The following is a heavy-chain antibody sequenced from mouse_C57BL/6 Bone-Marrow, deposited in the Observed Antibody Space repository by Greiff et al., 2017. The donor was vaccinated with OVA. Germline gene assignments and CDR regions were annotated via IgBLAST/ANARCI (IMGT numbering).Heavy chain of an antibody. V-gene: IGHV1-9*01. CDR1: GYTFTGYW. J-gene: IGHJ4*01. Sequence: QVQLQQSGAELMKPGASVKLSCKATGYTFTGYWIEWVKQRPGHGLEWIGEILPGGGGTNYNEKFKGKATFTVDTSSNTAYMQLSSMTTEDSAISYYERTGALYGIYAMDYWGQGTSVTVSS. D-gene: IGHD2-1*01. CDR3: ERTGALYGIYAMDY. CDR2: ILPGGGGT.